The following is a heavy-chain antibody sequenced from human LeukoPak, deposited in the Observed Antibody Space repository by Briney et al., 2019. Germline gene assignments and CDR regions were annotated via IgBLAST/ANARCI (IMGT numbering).Heavy chain of an antibody. J-gene: IGHJ4*02. V-gene: IGHV1-46*01. Sequence: ASVKVSCKASGYTFTSYYMHWVRQAPGQGLEWMGIINPSGGSTSYAQKFQGRVTMTRDTSTTTVYMDLSSLRSEDTAVYYCVRNVGSGFDYWGQGTLVTVSS. CDR3: VRNVGSGFDY. D-gene: IGHD1-1*01. CDR2: INPSGGST. CDR1: GYTFTSYY.